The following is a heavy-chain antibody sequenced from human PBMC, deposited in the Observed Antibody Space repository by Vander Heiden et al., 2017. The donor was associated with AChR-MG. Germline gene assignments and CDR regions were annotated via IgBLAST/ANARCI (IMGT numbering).Heavy chain of an antibody. CDR2: ISGSGGST. CDR1: GFTFSSYA. J-gene: IGHJ5*02. V-gene: IGHV3-23*01. D-gene: IGHD3-3*01. CDR3: AKESDFWSGYSNWFDP. Sequence: EVQLLESGGGLVQPGGSLSVSCAASGFTFSSYAMSGVSQAPGKGLGGVSAISGSGGSTYYADSVKGRFTISRDNSKNTLYLQMNSLRAEETAVYYCAKESDFWSGYSNWFDPWGQGTLVTVSS.